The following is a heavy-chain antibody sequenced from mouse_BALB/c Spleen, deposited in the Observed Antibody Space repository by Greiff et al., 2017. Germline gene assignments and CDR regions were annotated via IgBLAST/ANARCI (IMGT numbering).Heavy chain of an antibody. Sequence: QVQLQQSGPGLVAPSQSLSITCTVSGFSLTSYGVHWVRQPPGKGLEWLGVIWAGGSTNYNSALMSRLSISKDNSKSQVFLKMNSLQTDDTAMYYCASPMITTDGAWFAYWGQGTLVTVSA. J-gene: IGHJ3*01. V-gene: IGHV2-9*02. D-gene: IGHD2-4*01. CDR1: GFSLTSYG. CDR2: IWAGGST. CDR3: ASPMITTDGAWFAY.